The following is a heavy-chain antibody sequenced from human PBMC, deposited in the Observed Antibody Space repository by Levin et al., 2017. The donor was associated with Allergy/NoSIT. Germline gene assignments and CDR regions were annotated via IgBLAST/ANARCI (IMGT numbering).Heavy chain of an antibody. CDR3: ARGGTGYSSGWYGRGNYYYGMDV. D-gene: IGHD6-19*01. V-gene: IGHV4-34*01. J-gene: IGHJ6*02. CDR1: GGSFSGYY. Sequence: PSETLSLTCAVYGGSFSGYYWSWIRQPPGKGLEWIGEINHSGSTNYNPSLKSRVTISVDTSKNQFSLKLSSVTAADTAVYYCARGGTGYSSGWYGRGNYYYGMDVWGQGTTVTVSS. CDR2: INHSGST.